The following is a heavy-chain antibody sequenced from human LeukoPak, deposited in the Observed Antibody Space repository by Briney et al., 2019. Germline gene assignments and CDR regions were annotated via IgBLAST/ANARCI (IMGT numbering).Heavy chain of an antibody. Sequence: SETLSLTCTVSGDSITSAIYDWGWIRQPPGKGLKWIGSIYTSGRTNYNPSLKSPITISVDTSKNQFSLRLSSVTAADTAFYYCAKKIPVAPKTPAYLDPWGKGTTVTVSS. CDR2: IYTSGRT. CDR3: AKKIPVAPKTPAYLDP. J-gene: IGHJ5*02. V-gene: IGHV4-39*07. D-gene: IGHD2-15*01. CDR1: GDSITSAIYD.